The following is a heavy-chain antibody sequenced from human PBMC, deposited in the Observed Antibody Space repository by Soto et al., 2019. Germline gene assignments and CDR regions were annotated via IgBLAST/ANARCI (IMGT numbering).Heavy chain of an antibody. D-gene: IGHD2-8*01. CDR3: STFGGVYTNWFDP. CDR1: GFTFSSYA. V-gene: IGHV3-23*01. Sequence: EVQLLESGGGLVQPGGSLRLSCAASGFTFSSYAMSWVRQAPGKGLEWVSAISGSGGSTYYADSVKGRFTISRDNSKNTLYLQMNSLRAEDTAVYYCSTFGGVYTNWFDPWGQGTLVTVSS. CDR2: ISGSGGST. J-gene: IGHJ5*02.